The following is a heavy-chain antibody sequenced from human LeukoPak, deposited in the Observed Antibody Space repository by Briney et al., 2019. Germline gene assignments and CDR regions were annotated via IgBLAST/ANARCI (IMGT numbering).Heavy chain of an antibody. CDR2: TYTSGST. CDR1: GGSISSGSYY. J-gene: IGHJ5*02. V-gene: IGHV4-61*02. Sequence: SQTLSLTCTVSGGSISSGSYYWSWIRQPAGKGLEWIGRTYTSGSTNYNPSLKSRVTISVDTSKNQFSLKLSSVTAADTAVYYCARDSVGATLWFDPWGQGTLVTVSS. CDR3: ARDSVGATLWFDP. D-gene: IGHD1-26*01.